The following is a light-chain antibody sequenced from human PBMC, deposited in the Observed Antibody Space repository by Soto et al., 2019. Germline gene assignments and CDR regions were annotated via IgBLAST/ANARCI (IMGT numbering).Light chain of an antibody. J-gene: IGKJ2*01. V-gene: IGKV1-39*01. CDR2: AAK. CDR3: QQCYSAPFN. CDR1: QNITNY. Sequence: DIQMTQSPSSLSASVGDRVTIPCRASQNITNYLNWYQQKPGNAPKLLIYAAKSLQIGVPSRFSGSGSGTDFTLTISGLLPEDFATYYCQQCYSAPFNFGQVTKLDI.